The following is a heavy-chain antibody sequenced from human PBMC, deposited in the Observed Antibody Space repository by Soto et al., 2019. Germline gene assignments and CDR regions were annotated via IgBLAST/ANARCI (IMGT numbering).Heavy chain of an antibody. CDR1: GYSFSTYA. V-gene: IGHV1-3*01. D-gene: IGHD1-1*01. Sequence: RASVKVSCKASGYSFSTYAMHWVRQAPGQSLEWMGWINGGTGQTKFSQRFQDRITITRDTSASTAYMELSSLRSEDTAMYYCARGKGMEENYYYYGLDIWGQGTTVTVSS. J-gene: IGHJ6*02. CDR3: ARGKGMEENYYYYGLDI. CDR2: INGGTGQT.